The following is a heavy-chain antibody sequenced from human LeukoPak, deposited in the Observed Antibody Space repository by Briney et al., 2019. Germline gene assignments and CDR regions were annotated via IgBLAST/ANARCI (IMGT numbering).Heavy chain of an antibody. J-gene: IGHJ4*02. Sequence: ASVKVSCKASGYTFTSYDINWVRQATGQGLEWMGWMNPNSGNTGYAQKFQGRVTMTRDMSTSTVYMELSSLRSEDTAVYYCARVGYSGSYFGYNDYWGQGTLVTVSS. CDR3: ARVGYSGSYFGYNDY. V-gene: IGHV1-8*02. D-gene: IGHD1-26*01. CDR2: MNPNSGNT. CDR1: GYTFTSYD.